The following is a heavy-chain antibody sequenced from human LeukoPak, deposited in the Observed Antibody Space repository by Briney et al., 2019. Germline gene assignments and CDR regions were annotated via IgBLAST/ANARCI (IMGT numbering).Heavy chain of an antibody. CDR1: GFTFSSYS. CDR3: ARWADYYDSSGYYDY. D-gene: IGHD3-22*01. Sequence: GGSLRLSCAASGFTFSSYSMNWVRQAPGKGLEWVSSISSSSSYIYYADSVKGRFTISRDSAKNSLYLQMNSLRAEDTAVYYCARWADYYDSSGYYDYWGQGTLVTVSS. J-gene: IGHJ4*02. V-gene: IGHV3-21*01. CDR2: ISSSSSYI.